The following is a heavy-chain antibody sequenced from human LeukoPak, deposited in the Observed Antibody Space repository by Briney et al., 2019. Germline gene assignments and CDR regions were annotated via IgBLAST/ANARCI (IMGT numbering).Heavy chain of an antibody. CDR1: GGTFSSYA. D-gene: IGHD6-13*01. Sequence: ASVKVSCKASGGTFSSYAISWVRQAPGQGLEWMGRIIPILGIANYAQKFQGRVTITADKSTSTAYMELSSLRSEDTAVYYCARGGIAAAEAFDAFDIWGQGTMVTVSS. J-gene: IGHJ3*02. V-gene: IGHV1-69*04. CDR2: IIPILGIA. CDR3: ARGGIAAAEAFDAFDI.